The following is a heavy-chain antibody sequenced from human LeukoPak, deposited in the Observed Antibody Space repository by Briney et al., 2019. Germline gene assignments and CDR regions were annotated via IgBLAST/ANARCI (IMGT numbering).Heavy chain of an antibody. CDR3: AKGYCSSTTCYTSY. V-gene: IGHV3-7*03. J-gene: IGHJ4*02. CDR2: INQDGSKK. CDR1: GFSFSGYW. D-gene: IGHD2-2*02. Sequence: GGSLRLSCTASGFSFSGYWMTWVRQTPGKGLEWVANINQDGSKKSYVDSVRGRFTISRDNAENSLYLQMNSLRAEDTALYYCAKGYCSSTTCYTSYWGQGTLVTVSS.